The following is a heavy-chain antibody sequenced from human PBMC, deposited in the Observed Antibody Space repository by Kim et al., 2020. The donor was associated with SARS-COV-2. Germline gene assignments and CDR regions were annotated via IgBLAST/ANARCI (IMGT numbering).Heavy chain of an antibody. D-gene: IGHD5-18*01. Sequence: SETLSLTCTVSGDSISTYYWSWIRQSPGSGLEWIGYIFYTGSTNYNPSLESRVTISVDTSRSQFSLKLRSVTAADTAVYYCARPGYSYGYYTADFDYWGPGTLVTVSS. CDR2: IFYTGST. CDR3: ARPGYSYGYYTADFDY. V-gene: IGHV4-59*01. J-gene: IGHJ4*02. CDR1: GDSISTYY.